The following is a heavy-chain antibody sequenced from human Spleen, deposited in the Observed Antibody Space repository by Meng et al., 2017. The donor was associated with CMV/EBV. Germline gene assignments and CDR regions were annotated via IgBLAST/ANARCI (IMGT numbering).Heavy chain of an antibody. J-gene: IGHJ4*02. CDR1: EGSINSVDYS. V-gene: IGHV4-30-4*01. Sequence: TLSLTCTVSEGSINSVDYSWNWVRQPPGKGLEWIGYFYYRGSTYYNPSLRSRVTMSVDTSKNQFSLRLSSVTAADTAVYYCARDRNHWGQGTLVTVSS. CDR3: ARDRNH. CDR2: FYYRGST.